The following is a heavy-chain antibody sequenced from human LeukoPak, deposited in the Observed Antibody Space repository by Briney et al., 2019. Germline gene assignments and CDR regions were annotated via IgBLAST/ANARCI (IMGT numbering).Heavy chain of an antibody. CDR1: GGSISSGDYY. Sequence: SQTLSLTCTVSGGSISSGDYYWSWIRQPPGKGLGWIGSIYYTGSTYYTPSLKSGVTISIDTSKNLFSLNLSSVTAADTAVYYCARHRLEGDTFDIWGQGTMVTVSS. CDR2: IYYTGST. J-gene: IGHJ3*02. D-gene: IGHD3-3*01. CDR3: ARHRLEGDTFDI. V-gene: IGHV4-30-2*03.